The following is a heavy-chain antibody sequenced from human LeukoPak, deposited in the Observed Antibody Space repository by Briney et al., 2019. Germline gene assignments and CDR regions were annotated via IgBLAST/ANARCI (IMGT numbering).Heavy chain of an antibody. CDR1: GFTISSYS. D-gene: IGHD3-22*01. CDR3: ARAGRGYYFDY. V-gene: IGHV3-21*01. CDR2: ISSSSSYI. J-gene: IGHJ4*02. Sequence: GGSLRLSCAASGFTISSYSMNWVRQAPGKGLEWVSSISSSSSYIYYADSVKGRFTISRDNAKNSLYLQMNSLRAEDTAVYYCARAGRGYYFDYWGQGTLVTVSS.